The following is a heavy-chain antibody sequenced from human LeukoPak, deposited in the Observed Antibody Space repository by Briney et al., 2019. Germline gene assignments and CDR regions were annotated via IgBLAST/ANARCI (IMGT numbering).Heavy chain of an antibody. Sequence: GGSLRLSCAASGFTFSTYWMSWVRQAPGKGLEWMANIKQDGSEKYYVDSVKGRFTISRDNAKNSLDLQMNSLRVEDTAVYYCVRGVTVPLCWGQGTLVTVSS. CDR2: IKQDGSEK. V-gene: IGHV3-7*03. CDR1: GFTFSTYW. CDR3: VRGVTVPLC. D-gene: IGHD4-23*01. J-gene: IGHJ4*02.